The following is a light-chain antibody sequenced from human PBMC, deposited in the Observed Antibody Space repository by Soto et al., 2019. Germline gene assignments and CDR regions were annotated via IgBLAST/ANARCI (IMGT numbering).Light chain of an antibody. CDR2: RNN. J-gene: IGLJ1*01. CDR3: AVWDDSLSGQV. CDR1: SSNIGSNY. Sequence: QSVLTQPPSASGTPGQRVTISCSGSSSNIGSNYVYWYQQLPGTAPKLLIYRNNQRPSGVPDRFSGSKSGTSASLAISGLRSEDEADYYCAVWDDSLSGQVFGTGTKLTVL. V-gene: IGLV1-47*01.